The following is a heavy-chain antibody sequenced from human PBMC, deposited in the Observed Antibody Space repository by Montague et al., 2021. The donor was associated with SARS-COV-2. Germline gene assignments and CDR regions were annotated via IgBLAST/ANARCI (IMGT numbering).Heavy chain of an antibody. Sequence: SETLSLTCSVSGDSISNYTWSWIRQSPGKGLEWVGNIYYSGSTNYYPSRTSRVTISVDTSKNQVSLKLNSVTAADTAIYYCARKGCGRSDVAYWGQGTLVTVSS. CDR1: GDSISNYT. D-gene: IGHD1-26*01. CDR3: ARKGCGRSDVAY. V-gene: IGHV4-59*12. J-gene: IGHJ4*02. CDR2: IYYSGST.